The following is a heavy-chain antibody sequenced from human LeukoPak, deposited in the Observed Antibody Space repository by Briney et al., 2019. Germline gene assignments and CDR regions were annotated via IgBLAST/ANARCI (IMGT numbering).Heavy chain of an antibody. CDR3: AHSEAHCSSTSCYTMAFDY. D-gene: IGHD2-2*02. Sequence: SGPTLVNPTQTLTLTCTFSGFSLSTSGVGVGWIRQPPGKALEWLALIYWNDDKRYSPSLKSRLTITRDTSKNQVVLTMTTMDPVDTATYYCAHSEAHCSSTSCYTMAFDYWGQGTLVTVSS. CDR2: IYWNDDK. J-gene: IGHJ4*02. CDR1: GFSLSTSGVG. V-gene: IGHV2-5*01.